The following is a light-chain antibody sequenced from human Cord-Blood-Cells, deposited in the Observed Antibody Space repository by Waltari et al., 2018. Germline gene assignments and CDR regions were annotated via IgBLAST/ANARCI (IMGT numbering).Light chain of an antibody. V-gene: IGKV3-15*01. Sequence: EIVMTHSPATLSVSPGERATLSCWASQGVSSKLAWYQQKPGQGPRLLIYGASTRATGIPARFSGSGSGTEFTLTVSSLQSEDFAVYYCQQYNNWPRTFGQGTKVERK. J-gene: IGKJ1*01. CDR1: QGVSSK. CDR3: QQYNNWPRT. CDR2: GAS.